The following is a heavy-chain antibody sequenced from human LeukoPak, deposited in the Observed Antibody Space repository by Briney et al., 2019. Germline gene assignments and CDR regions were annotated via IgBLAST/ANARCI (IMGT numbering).Heavy chain of an antibody. CDR1: GFTFSSYS. J-gene: IGHJ4*02. CDR2: ISSSSSYI. D-gene: IGHD2-2*01. CDR3: ARGDWSSTSCSAVPFDY. V-gene: IGHV3-21*01. Sequence: PGGSLRLSCAASGFTFSSYSMNWVRQAPGKGLEWVSSISSSSSYIYYADSVKGRFTISRDNAKNSLYLQMNSLRAEDTAVYYCARGDWSSTSCSAVPFDYWGQGTLVTVSS.